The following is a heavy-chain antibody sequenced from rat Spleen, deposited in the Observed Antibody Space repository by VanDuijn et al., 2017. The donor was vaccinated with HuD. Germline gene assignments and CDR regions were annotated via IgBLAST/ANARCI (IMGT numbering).Heavy chain of an antibody. CDR2: ISYDGSST. Sequence: EVQLVESGGGLVQPGRSLKLSCAASGFTFSDYYMAWVRQAPKKGLEWVASISYDGSSTYYRDSVKGRFTISRDNAKSTLYLQMDSLRSEDTATYYCTTSSGEYWGQGVMVTVSS. V-gene: IGHV5-20*01. CDR3: TTSSGEY. CDR1: GFTFSDYY. D-gene: IGHD1-1*01. J-gene: IGHJ2*01.